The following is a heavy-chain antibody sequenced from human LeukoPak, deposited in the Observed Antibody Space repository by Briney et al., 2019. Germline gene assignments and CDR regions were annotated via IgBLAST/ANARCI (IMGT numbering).Heavy chain of an antibody. J-gene: IGHJ4*02. D-gene: IGHD3-16*01. Sequence: SETLSLTCTVSGGSISTSNYYWGWIRQPPGKGLEWIGSIFYSGSTYYGPSLKSRLTISLDTSRNQFSLKLSSVTAADTAVYYCARGPWGTNFDYWGQGTLVTVSS. CDR3: ARGPWGTNFDY. CDR2: IFYSGST. CDR1: GGSISTSNYY. V-gene: IGHV4-39*07.